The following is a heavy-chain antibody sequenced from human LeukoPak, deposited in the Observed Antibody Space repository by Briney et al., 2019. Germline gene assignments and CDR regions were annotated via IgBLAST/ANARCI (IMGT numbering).Heavy chain of an antibody. CDR2: ITGSGGST. CDR3: AKENSFLTGRGAFDI. V-gene: IGHV3-23*01. J-gene: IGHJ3*02. CDR1: GFTFSSYW. Sequence: GGSLRLSCAASGFTFSSYWMSWVRQAPGKGLEWVSSITGSGGSTYSADSVEGRFPISRDNSKNTLYLQMTSLRAEDTALYYCAKENSFLTGRGAFDIWGQGTMVTVSS. D-gene: IGHD3-10*01.